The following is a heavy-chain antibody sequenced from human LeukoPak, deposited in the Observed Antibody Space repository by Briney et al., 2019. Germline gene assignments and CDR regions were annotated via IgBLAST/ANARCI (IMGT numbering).Heavy chain of an antibody. V-gene: IGHV1-69*05. CDR1: GGTFSSYA. CDR3: ARAHFITMVRGVITSDFDY. Sequence: ASVKVSCKASGGTFSSYAISWFRQAPGQGLEWMGGIIPIFDTANYAQKLQGRVTMTTDTSTSTAYMELRSLRSDDTAVYYCARAHFITMVRGVITSDFDYWGQGTLVTVSS. D-gene: IGHD3-10*01. CDR2: IIPIFDTA. J-gene: IGHJ4*02.